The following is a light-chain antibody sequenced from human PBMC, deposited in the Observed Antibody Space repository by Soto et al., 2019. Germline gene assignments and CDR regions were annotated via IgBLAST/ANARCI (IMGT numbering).Light chain of an antibody. CDR2: GNS. J-gene: IGLJ3*02. V-gene: IGLV1-40*01. CDR1: SSNIGAGYD. Sequence: QPVLTQPPSVSGAPGQRVTISCTGSSSNIGAGYDVHWYQQLPGTAPKLLIYGNSNRPSGVPDRFSGSKSGTPASLAITGLRAEDEADYYCQSYDSSLSGWVFGGGTKLTVL. CDR3: QSYDSSLSGWV.